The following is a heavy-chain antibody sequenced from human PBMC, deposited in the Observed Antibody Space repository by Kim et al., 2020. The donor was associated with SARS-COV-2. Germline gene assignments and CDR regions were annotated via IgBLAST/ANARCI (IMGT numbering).Heavy chain of an antibody. CDR1: GYTFTSYA. CDR3: AWGERLWFGECFGYSMDV. V-gene: IGHV1-3*01. CDR2: INAGNGNT. D-gene: IGHD3-10*01. J-gene: IGHJ6*01. Sequence: ASVKVSCKASGYTFTSYAMHWVRQAPGQRLEWMGCINAGNGNTKYSQKFQVRVTITRDTSASTAYMELSSLRSEDTAAYYCAWGERLWFGECFGYSMDV.